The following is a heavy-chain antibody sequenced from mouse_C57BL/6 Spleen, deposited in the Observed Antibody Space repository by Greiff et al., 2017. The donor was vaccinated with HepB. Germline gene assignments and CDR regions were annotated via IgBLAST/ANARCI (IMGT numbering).Heavy chain of an antibody. J-gene: IGHJ4*01. CDR2: ISDGGSYT. CDR3: ARACYDYDVLYAMDY. CDR1: GFTFSSYA. Sequence: EVQLVESGGGLVKPGGSLKLSCAASGFTFSSYAMSWVRQTPEKRLEWVATISDGGSYTYYPDNVKGRFTISRDNAKNNLYLQMSHLKSEDTSMYYGARACYDYDVLYAMDYWGQGTSVTVSS. V-gene: IGHV5-4*01. D-gene: IGHD2-4*01.